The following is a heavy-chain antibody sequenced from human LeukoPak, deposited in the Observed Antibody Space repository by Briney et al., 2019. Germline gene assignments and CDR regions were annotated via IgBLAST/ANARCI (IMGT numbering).Heavy chain of an antibody. Sequence: GGSLRLSCAASGFTVSNNYMSWVRQPPGKGLEWVSIIYSGGSTYYADSLKGRFTISRDNSKNTLYLQMNSLRAEDTAAYYCARTIVGDNLDAFDIWGQGTVVTVPS. V-gene: IGHV3-66*01. D-gene: IGHD1-26*01. CDR2: IYSGGST. J-gene: IGHJ3*02. CDR1: GFTVSNNY. CDR3: ARTIVGDNLDAFDI.